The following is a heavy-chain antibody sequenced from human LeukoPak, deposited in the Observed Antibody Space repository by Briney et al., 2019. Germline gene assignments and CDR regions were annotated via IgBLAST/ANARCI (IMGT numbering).Heavy chain of an antibody. J-gene: IGHJ4*02. CDR2: ISTSSSYI. V-gene: IGHV3-21*01. D-gene: IGHD3-22*01. CDR3: AKNGRIYYDGSGYPYYFDY. Sequence: GGSLRLSCAASGFTFSSYSMNWVRQAPGKGLEWVSSISTSSSYINYADSVKGRFTISRDNAKKSLYLQMNSLRAEDTALYYCAKNGRIYYDGSGYPYYFDYWGQGTQVTVSS. CDR1: GFTFSSYS.